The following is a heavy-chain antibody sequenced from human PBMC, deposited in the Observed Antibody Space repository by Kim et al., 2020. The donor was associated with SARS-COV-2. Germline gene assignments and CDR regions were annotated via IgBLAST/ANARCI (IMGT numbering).Heavy chain of an antibody. V-gene: IGHV3-7*03. CDR3: ARDSSDGYEL. D-gene: IGHD5-12*01. CDR2: IQHDGSEK. CDR1: GFTFASFW. Sequence: GGSLRLSCAASGFTFASFWMSWVRQAPGKGLAWVANIQHDGSEKYYVDSVKGRFTVSRDNAKNSLYLKISSLRAEDTAVYYCARDSSDGYELWGQGTLVTVTS. J-gene: IGHJ4*02.